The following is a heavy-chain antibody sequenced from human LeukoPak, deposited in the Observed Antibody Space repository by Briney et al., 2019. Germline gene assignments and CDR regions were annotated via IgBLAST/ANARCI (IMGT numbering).Heavy chain of an antibody. CDR2: ISSSSSTI. Sequence: GGSLRLPCAASGFTFSSYSMNWVRQAPGKGLEWVSYISSSSSTIYYADSVKGRFTISRDNAKNSLYLQMNSLRAEDTAVYYCARDDRYSSSSSDFDYWGQGTLVTVSS. CDR1: GFTFSSYS. CDR3: ARDDRYSSSSSDFDY. D-gene: IGHD6-6*01. V-gene: IGHV3-48*01. J-gene: IGHJ4*02.